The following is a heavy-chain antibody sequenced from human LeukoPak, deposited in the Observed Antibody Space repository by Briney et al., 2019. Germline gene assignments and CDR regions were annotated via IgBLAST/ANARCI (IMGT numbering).Heavy chain of an antibody. CDR3: ARHGDYYGSGHYFDQ. CDR1: GYTFSNYG. D-gene: IGHD3-10*01. V-gene: IGHV1-18*01. CDR2: ISAYNDNT. Sequence: ASVKVSCKASGYTFSNYGIGWVRPAPGQGLEWMGWISAYNDNTNYAQKFQGRVIMTTDTSTTTANMELRDLRSDDTAVYYCARHGDYYGSGHYFDQWGQGTLVTVSS. J-gene: IGHJ4*02.